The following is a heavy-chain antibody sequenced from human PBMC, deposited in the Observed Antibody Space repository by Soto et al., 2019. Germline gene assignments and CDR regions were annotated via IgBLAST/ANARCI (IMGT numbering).Heavy chain of an antibody. CDR3: VRDRGGPRDY. CDR1: GYTFTTYT. CDR2: INPGNGDT. Sequence: GASVKVSCKASGYTFTTYTMHWVRQAPGQRLEWMGWINPGNGDTKYSQKFQGRVTITRDTSASTAYMELGSLRSEDTAVYYCVRDRGGPRDYWGQGTLVTVSS. J-gene: IGHJ4*02. V-gene: IGHV1-3*01. D-gene: IGHD3-10*01.